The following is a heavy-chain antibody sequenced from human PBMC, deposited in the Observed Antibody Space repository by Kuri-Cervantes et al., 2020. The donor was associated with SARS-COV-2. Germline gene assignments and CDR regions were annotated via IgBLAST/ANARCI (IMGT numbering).Heavy chain of an antibody. V-gene: IGHV3-53*01. D-gene: IGHD6-19*01. CDR2: IYSGGTT. Sequence: GGSLRLSCAASGFTVSTNYMSWVRQAPGKGLEWVSTIYSGGTTYYADSVKGRFTISRDNPKNTVNLQMNSLRGEDTALYYCARAGYSTGWFPDWYFDLWGRGTLVTVSS. J-gene: IGHJ2*01. CDR3: ARAGYSTGWFPDWYFDL. CDR1: GFTVSTNY.